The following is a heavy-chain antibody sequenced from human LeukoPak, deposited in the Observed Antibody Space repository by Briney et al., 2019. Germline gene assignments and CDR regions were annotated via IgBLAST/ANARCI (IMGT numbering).Heavy chain of an antibody. CDR3: ARWGYRAAAAAFDY. V-gene: IGHV1-2*02. CDR1: GYTFTGYY. D-gene: IGHD6-13*01. J-gene: IGHJ4*02. Sequence: GASVKVSCKASGYTFTGYYMHWVRQAPGQGLEWMGWINPNSGGTNYAQKFQGRVTMTRDTSISTAYMELSRLRSDDTAVYYCARWGYRAAAAAFDYWGQGTLVTVSS. CDR2: INPNSGGT.